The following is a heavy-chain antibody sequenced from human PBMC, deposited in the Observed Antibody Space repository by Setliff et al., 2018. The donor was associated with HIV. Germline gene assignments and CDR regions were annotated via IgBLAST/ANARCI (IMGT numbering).Heavy chain of an antibody. D-gene: IGHD3-3*01. J-gene: IGHJ6*02. V-gene: IGHV4-4*08. CDR1: GGSFSNYY. CDR3: GRGFLNWLGFGQEYYGMDV. CDR2: IYTSGTT. Sequence: PSETLSLTCTVSGGSFSNYYWSWIRQPPGTGLERVGYIYTSGTTNYNPTLKSRVTISVDTSKNQFSLKLNSGTAADTAVYYCGRGFLNWLGFGQEYYGMDVWGQGTTVTVSS.